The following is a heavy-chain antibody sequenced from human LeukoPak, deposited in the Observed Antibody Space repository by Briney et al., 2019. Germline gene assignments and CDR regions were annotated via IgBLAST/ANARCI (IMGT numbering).Heavy chain of an antibody. V-gene: IGHV3-11*01. CDR3: ARDRSSSSPPYGMDV. CDR2: ISGSGNSI. J-gene: IGHJ6*02. Sequence: GGSLRLSCAASGFTFSDYYMSWIRQAPGKGLEWVSYISGSGNSIYYADSVKGRFTISRDNTKNSLYLQMNSLRAEDTAVYYCARDRSSSSPPYGMDVWGQGTTVTVSS. CDR1: GFTFSDYY. D-gene: IGHD6-13*01.